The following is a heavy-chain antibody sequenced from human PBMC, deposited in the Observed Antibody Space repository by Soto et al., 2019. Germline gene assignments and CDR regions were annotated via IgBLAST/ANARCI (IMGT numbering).Heavy chain of an antibody. CDR1: GGSISSSNW. V-gene: IGHV4-4*02. CDR2: IYHSGST. CDR3: ARSAYCGGDCYSSYYYYGMDV. Sequence: SETLSLTCAVSGGSISSSNWWSWVRQPPGKGLEWIGEIYHSGSTNYNPSLKSRVTISVDKSKNQFSLKLSSVTAADTAVYYCARSAYCGGDCYSSYYYYGMDVWGQGTTVTVSS. J-gene: IGHJ6*02. D-gene: IGHD2-21*02.